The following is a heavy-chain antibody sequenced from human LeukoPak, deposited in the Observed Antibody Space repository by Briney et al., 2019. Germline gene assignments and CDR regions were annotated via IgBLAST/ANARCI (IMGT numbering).Heavy chain of an antibody. J-gene: IGHJ4*02. Sequence: ASVKVSCKASGYTFTSYGISWVRQAPGQGLEWMGWISAYNGNTNYAQKLQGRVTMTTDTSTSTAYMELRSLRSDDTAVYYCARGLMITFGGVIDLDYWGQGTLVTASS. CDR1: GYTFTSYG. V-gene: IGHV1-18*01. CDR3: ARGLMITFGGVIDLDY. D-gene: IGHD3-16*02. CDR2: ISAYNGNT.